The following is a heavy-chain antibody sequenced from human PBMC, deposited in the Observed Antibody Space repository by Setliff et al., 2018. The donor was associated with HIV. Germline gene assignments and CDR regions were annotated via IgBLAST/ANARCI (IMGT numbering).Heavy chain of an antibody. Sequence: SETLSLTCAVSGGSIRTGDWWSWVRQSPGKGLKWIGEISHSGSTNYNPSLKSRVTISVDKSKNQFSLKLSSVTAADTAVYYCARASMVRGVIITSHWFDPWGQGTLVTVSS. CDR3: ARASMVRGVIITSHWFDP. J-gene: IGHJ5*02. D-gene: IGHD3-10*01. CDR2: ISHSGST. CDR1: GGSIRTGDW. V-gene: IGHV4-4*02.